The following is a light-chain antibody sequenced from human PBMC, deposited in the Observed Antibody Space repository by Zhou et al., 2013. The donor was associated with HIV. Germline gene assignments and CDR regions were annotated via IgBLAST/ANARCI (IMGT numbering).Light chain of an antibody. Sequence: DIEMTQSPSSLSASVGDRVTITCQASQEISNYLNWYQQKPGKAPILLIYDASTLASGVPSRFSGSGSGTHFSLTISSLQPEDIATYYCQHLSTFGGGTKVEIK. CDR2: DAS. V-gene: IGKV1-33*01. J-gene: IGKJ4*01. CDR3: QHLST. CDR1: QEISNY.